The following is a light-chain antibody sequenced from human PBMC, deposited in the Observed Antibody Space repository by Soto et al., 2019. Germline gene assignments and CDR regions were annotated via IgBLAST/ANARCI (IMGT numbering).Light chain of an antibody. CDR2: GDN. V-gene: IGLV1-44*01. J-gene: IGLJ3*02. CDR3: AVWDDSLRGPV. CDR1: SSNIGRYT. Sequence: QAVVTQPPSASATPGQRVTISCSGSSSNIGRYTVHWYQQLPGTAPKLLIYGDNHRPSGVPDRFSSSKSGTSASLAISGLQSEDEADYYCAVWDDSLRGPVFGGGTKLTVL.